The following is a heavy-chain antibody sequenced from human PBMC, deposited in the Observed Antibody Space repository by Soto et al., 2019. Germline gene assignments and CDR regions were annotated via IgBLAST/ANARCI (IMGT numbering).Heavy chain of an antibody. CDR3: ARWGTTGGLDF. CDR2: TSYDGSNT. CDR1: GFTFRSFV. V-gene: IGHV3-30*03. Sequence: VPLVESGGGVVQPGTSLRLSCVGSGFTFRSFVIHWVRQAPGKGLEWVALTSYDGSNTYYGDSVKGRFTISRDNSKNTVDLQMDSLRVEDTALYYCARWGTTGGLDFWGQGTLVSVSS. J-gene: IGHJ4*02. D-gene: IGHD3-16*01.